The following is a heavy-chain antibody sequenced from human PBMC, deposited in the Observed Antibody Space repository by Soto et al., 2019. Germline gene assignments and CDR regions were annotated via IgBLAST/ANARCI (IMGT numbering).Heavy chain of an antibody. D-gene: IGHD5-12*01. J-gene: IGHJ4*02. CDR1: GYTFTSYY. CDR3: ATEVVHGATSPRVGY. V-gene: IGHV1-46*01. CDR2: INPSGGST. Sequence: ASVKVSCKASGYTFTSYYMHWVRQAPGQGLEWMGIINPSGGSTSYAQKFQGRVTMTRDTSTSTVYMELSSLRSEDTAVYYCATEVVHGATSPRVGYWGQGTLVTVSS.